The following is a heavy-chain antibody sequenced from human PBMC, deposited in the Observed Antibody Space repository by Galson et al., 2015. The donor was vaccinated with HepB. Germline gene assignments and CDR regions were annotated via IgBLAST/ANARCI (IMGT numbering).Heavy chain of an antibody. J-gene: IGHJ3*02. CDR1: GFTLSSYA. V-gene: IGHV3-30*04. CDR3: ARDKGGYYYDSSGYSHGAFDI. D-gene: IGHD3-22*01. CDR2: ISYDGSNK. Sequence: SLRLSCAASGFTLSSYAMHWVRQAPGKGLEWVAVISYDGSNKYYADSVKGRFTISRDNSKNTLYLQMNSLRAEDTAVYYCARDKGGYYYDSSGYSHGAFDIWGQGTMVTVSS.